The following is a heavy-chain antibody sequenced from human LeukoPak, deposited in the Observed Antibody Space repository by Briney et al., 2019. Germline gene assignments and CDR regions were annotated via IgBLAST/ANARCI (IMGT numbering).Heavy chain of an antibody. CDR3: ARDRGSSWFADY. V-gene: IGHV1-2*02. J-gene: IGHJ4*02. D-gene: IGHD6-13*01. CDR2: INPNNGGT. CDR1: GYIFTGYY. Sequence: ASVKVSCKTSGYIFTGYYMHWVRQAPGQGLEWMGWINPNNGGTKYAQKFQGRVTMTSDTSISTAYMELSRLRSDDTAMYYCARDRGSSWFADYWGQGTLVTVSS.